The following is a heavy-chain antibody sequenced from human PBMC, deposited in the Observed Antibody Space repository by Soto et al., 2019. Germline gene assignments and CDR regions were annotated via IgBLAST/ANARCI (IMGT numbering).Heavy chain of an antibody. CDR2: IYWDDDK. J-gene: IGHJ2*01. CDR3: AHSPTLNCYYRNWYFDL. V-gene: IGHV2-5*02. D-gene: IGHD3-10*01. Sequence: QITLKESGPTLVKPTQTLTLTCTFSGFSLSTSGVGVGWIRQPPGKALEWLALIYWDDDKRYSPSLKSRLTITKDTSKNQVVLTMTNMDPVDTATYYCAHSPTLNCYYRNWYFDLWGRGTLVTVSS. CDR1: GFSLSTSGVG.